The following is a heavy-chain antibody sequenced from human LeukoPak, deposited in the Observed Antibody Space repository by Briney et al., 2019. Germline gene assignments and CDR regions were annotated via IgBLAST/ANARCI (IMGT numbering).Heavy chain of an antibody. Sequence: GASVKVSCKASGCTFTGYYMHWVRQAPGQGLEWLGWINPNSGGTNYAQKFQGRVTMTRDTSISTAYMELSRLRSDDTAVYYCARDSEQWLVNWFDPWGQGTLVTVSS. D-gene: IGHD6-19*01. CDR3: ARDSEQWLVNWFDP. J-gene: IGHJ5*02. CDR1: GCTFTGYY. CDR2: INPNSGGT. V-gene: IGHV1-2*02.